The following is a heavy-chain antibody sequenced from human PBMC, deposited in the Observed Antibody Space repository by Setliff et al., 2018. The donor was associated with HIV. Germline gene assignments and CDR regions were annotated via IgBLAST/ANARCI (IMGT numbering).Heavy chain of an antibody. CDR1: GVSISSGTYY. V-gene: IGHV4-61*02. D-gene: IGHD2-15*01. CDR3: ARGYCSGESCYGFRRGSFYYYYYMDV. CDR2: IYTSGSA. Sequence: SETLSLTCTVSGVSISSGTYYWSWIRQPAGKALEWIGRIYTSGSANSNPSLKSRVTISGDTSKNQFSLELSSLTAADTAVYYCARGYCSGESCYGFRRGSFYYYYYMDVWGKGTTVTVSS. J-gene: IGHJ6*03.